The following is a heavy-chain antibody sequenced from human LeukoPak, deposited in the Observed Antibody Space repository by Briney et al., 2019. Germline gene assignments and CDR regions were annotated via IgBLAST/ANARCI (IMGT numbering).Heavy chain of an antibody. V-gene: IGHV3-30*04. CDR2: ISYDGSNK. CDR3: ARGGIVGAPEKYYFDN. Sequence: GRSLRLSCAASGFTFSSYAMHWVRQAPGKGLEWVAVISYDGSNKYYADSVKGRFTISRDNSKNTLYLQMNSLRAEDTAVYYCARGGIVGAPEKYYFDNWGQGTLVTVSS. CDR1: GFTFSSYA. D-gene: IGHD1-26*01. J-gene: IGHJ4*02.